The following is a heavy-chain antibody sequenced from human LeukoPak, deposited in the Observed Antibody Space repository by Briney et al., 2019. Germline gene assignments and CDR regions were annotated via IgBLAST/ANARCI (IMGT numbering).Heavy chain of an antibody. CDR3: AKDRIAIFGVVSGFDP. D-gene: IGHD3-3*01. Sequence: GRSLRLSCVVSGFTFDDYAMHWVRQAPGKGLEWVSGITWNSGNIGYADSVKGRFTISRDNAKNSLYLQMNSLRPEDTALYYCAKDRIAIFGVVSGFDPWGQGTLVTASS. V-gene: IGHV3-9*01. CDR1: GFTFDDYA. CDR2: ITWNSGNI. J-gene: IGHJ5*02.